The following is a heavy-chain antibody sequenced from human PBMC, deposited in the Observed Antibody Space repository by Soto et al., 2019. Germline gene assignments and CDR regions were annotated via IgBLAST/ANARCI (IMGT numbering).Heavy chain of an antibody. Sequence: LLETLSPTFAVYGGAFSGYYWSWIRQPPGKGLEWIGEINHSGSTNYNPSLKSRVTISVDTSKNQFSLKLSSVTAADTAVYYCARIGVAAAPRYWGQGTLVTVSS. J-gene: IGHJ4*02. D-gene: IGHD6-13*01. CDR3: ARIGVAAAPRY. CDR1: GGAFSGYY. V-gene: IGHV4-34*01. CDR2: INHSGST.